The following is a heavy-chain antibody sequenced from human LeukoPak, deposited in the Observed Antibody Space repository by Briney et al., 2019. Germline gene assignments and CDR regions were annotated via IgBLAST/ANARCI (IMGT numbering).Heavy chain of an antibody. CDR2: INPNSGGT. J-gene: IGHJ4*02. CDR1: GYSFTDKY. V-gene: IGHV1-2*02. Sequence: ASVKVSCKASGYSFTDKYMHWVRQAPGQGLEWMGWINPNSGGTNYAQKFQGRVTMTTDTSMSTAYMELRTLRSDDTAVYYCARADTVRLGELSHFDYWGQGTLVTVSS. D-gene: IGHD3-16*02. CDR3: ARADTVRLGELSHFDY.